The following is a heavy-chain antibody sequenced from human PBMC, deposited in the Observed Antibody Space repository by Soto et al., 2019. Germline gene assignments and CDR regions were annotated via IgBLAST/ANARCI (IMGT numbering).Heavy chain of an antibody. CDR2: IYPGDSDT. CDR1: GYSFTSYW. V-gene: IGHV5-51*01. Sequence: GGSLRLSCKGSGYSFTSYWIGWVRQMPGKGLEWMGIIYPGDSDTRYSPSFQGQVTISADKSISTAYLQWSSLKASDTAMYYCAKSTPIGYYGMDVWGQGTTVTVSS. J-gene: IGHJ6*02. CDR3: AKSTPIGYYGMDV.